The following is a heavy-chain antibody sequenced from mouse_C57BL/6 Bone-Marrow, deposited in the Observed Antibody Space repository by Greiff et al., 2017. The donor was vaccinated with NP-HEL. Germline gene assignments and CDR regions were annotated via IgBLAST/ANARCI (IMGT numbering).Heavy chain of an antibody. Sequence: VQLQQSGAELVKPGASVKLSCKASGYTFTSYWMHWVKQRPGQGLEWIGMIHPNSGSTNYNEKFKSKATLTVDKSSSTAYMQLSSLTSEDSAVYYCASDYYGSSYGAMDYWGQGTSVTVSS. J-gene: IGHJ4*01. CDR3: ASDYYGSSYGAMDY. CDR1: GYTFTSYW. V-gene: IGHV1-64*01. CDR2: IHPNSGST. D-gene: IGHD1-1*01.